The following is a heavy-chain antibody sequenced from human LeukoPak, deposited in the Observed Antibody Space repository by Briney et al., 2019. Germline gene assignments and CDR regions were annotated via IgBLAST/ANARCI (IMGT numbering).Heavy chain of an antibody. D-gene: IGHD1-26*01. CDR3: ARERRATGGADWFDP. CDR1: GFTVSSNY. J-gene: IGHJ5*02. Sequence: GGSLRLSCAASGFTVSSNYMSWVRQAPGKGLEWVSVIYSGGSTYYADSVKGRFTISRDNSKNTLYLQMNSLRAEDTAVYYCARERRATGGADWFDPWGQGTLVTVSS. CDR2: IYSGGST. V-gene: IGHV3-53*01.